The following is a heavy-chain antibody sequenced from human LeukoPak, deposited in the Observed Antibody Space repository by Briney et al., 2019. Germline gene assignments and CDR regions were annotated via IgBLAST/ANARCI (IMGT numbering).Heavy chain of an antibody. Sequence: SETLSLTCTVSGGSITTYYWNWIRQPPGKGLEWIGHRYYSGDTRYSPSLKSRVTISVDTSKNQFSLKLSSVTAADTAVYYCARHPLEYYFDYWGQGTLVTVSS. CDR3: ARHPLEYYFDY. J-gene: IGHJ4*02. CDR2: RYYSGDT. CDR1: GGSITTYY. D-gene: IGHD3-3*01. V-gene: IGHV4-59*08.